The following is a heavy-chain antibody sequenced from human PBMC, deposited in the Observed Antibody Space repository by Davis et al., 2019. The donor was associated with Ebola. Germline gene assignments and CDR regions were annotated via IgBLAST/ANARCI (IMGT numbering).Heavy chain of an antibody. J-gene: IGHJ4*02. D-gene: IGHD3-16*01. V-gene: IGHV3-73*01. CDR2: IRSKANSYAT. Sequence: GESLKISCAASGFTFSGSAMHWVRQASGKGLEWVGRIRSKANSYATAYAASVKGRFTISRDDSKNTAYLQMNSLKTEDTAVYYCSGGGVVDYWGLGTLVTVSS. CDR1: GFTFSGSA. CDR3: SGGGVVDY.